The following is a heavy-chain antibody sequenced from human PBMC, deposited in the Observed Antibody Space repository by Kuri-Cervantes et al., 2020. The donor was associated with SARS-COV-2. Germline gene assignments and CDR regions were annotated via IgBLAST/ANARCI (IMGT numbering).Heavy chain of an antibody. CDR1: GYTFTGYY. CDR2: ISAYNGNT. J-gene: IGHJ6*03. CDR3: AREAWEDYYYYYYMDV. Sequence: ASVKVSCKASGYTFTGYYMHWVRQAPGQGLEWMGWISAYNGNTNYAQKLQGRVTMTTDTSTSTAYMELRSLRSDDTAVYYCAREAWEDYYYYYYMDVWGKGTTVTVSS. V-gene: IGHV1-18*04. D-gene: IGHD1-26*01.